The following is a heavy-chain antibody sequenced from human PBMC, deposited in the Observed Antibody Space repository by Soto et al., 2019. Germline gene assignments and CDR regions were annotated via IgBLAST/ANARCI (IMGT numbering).Heavy chain of an antibody. J-gene: IGHJ4*02. CDR1: GFTFSSYW. CDR2: IKQDGSEK. V-gene: IGHV3-7*05. CDR3: ARVWMLRGYDPSYYFDY. D-gene: IGHD5-12*01. Sequence: EVQLVESGGGLVQPGGSLRLSCAASGFTFSSYWMSWVRQAPGKGLEWVANIKQDGSEKYYVDSVKGRFTISRDNAKNSLYLQMNSLRAEDTAVYYCARVWMLRGYDPSYYFDYWGQGTLVTVSS.